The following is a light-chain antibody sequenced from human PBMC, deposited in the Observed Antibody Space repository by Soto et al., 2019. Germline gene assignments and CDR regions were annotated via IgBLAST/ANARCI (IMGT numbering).Light chain of an antibody. J-gene: IGKJ5*01. V-gene: IGKV3-11*01. CDR3: QQRSNWPIT. CDR1: QSVSSY. Sequence: EIVVTQSPATLSLSPGERATLSCRTSQSVSSYFAWYQQKPGWAPRLLIYDASSRATGIPARFIGSGSGTDFTLTISSLEPEDFAVYYCQQRSNWPITFGQGTRLEIK. CDR2: DAS.